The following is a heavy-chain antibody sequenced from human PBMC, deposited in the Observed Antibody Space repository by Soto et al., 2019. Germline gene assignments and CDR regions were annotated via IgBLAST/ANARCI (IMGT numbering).Heavy chain of an antibody. Sequence: PGGSLRLSCAASGFTFSSHSMNWVRQAPGKGLEWVSSISSSSSYIYYADSVKGRFTISRDNAKNSLYLQMNSLRAEDTAVYYCARAGDFWSGYYTGPFDYWGQGTLVTVSS. J-gene: IGHJ4*02. V-gene: IGHV3-21*01. CDR3: ARAGDFWSGYYTGPFDY. CDR1: GFTFSSHS. D-gene: IGHD3-3*01. CDR2: ISSSSSYI.